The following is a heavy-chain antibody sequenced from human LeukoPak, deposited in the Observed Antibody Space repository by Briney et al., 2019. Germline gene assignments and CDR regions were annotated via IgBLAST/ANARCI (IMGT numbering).Heavy chain of an antibody. J-gene: IGHJ2*01. CDR1: GGSISSYY. D-gene: IGHD2-15*01. V-gene: IGHV4-59*01. Sequence: PSETLSLTCTVSGGSISSYYWSWIRQPPGKGLEWIGYIYYSGSTNYNPSLKSRVTISVDTSKNQFSLKLSSVTAVDTAVYYCARDPPYCSGGSCHWRGYFDLWGRGTLVTVSS. CDR2: IYYSGST. CDR3: ARDPPYCSGGSCHWRGYFDL.